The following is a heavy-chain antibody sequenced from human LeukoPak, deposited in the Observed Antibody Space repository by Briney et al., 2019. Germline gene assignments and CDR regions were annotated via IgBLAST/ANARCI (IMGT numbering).Heavy chain of an antibody. CDR1: GFTFSSYG. J-gene: IGHJ4*02. Sequence: PGGSLRLSCAASGFTFSSYGMHWVRQAPGKGLEWVAVIWYDGSNKYYADSVKGRFTISRDNSKNRLYLQMNSLRAEDTAVYYCARDERITMIVVVPGELDYWGQGTLVTVSS. CDR2: IWYDGSNK. CDR3: ARDERITMIVVVPGELDY. D-gene: IGHD3-22*01. V-gene: IGHV3-33*01.